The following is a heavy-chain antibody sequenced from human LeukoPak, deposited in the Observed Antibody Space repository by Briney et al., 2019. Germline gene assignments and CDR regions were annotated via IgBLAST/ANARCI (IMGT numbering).Heavy chain of an antibody. CDR1: GGSITNYD. V-gene: IGHV4-59*01. J-gene: IGHJ4*02. Sequence: SETLSLTCTVSGGSITNYDWSWIRQPPGKGLEWIGYIYYSGSTNYNPSLKSRVTISVDTSKNQFSLRLSSVTAADTAVYYCARVTGYMIEDYFDYWGQGTLVTVSS. CDR3: ARVTGYMIEDYFDY. CDR2: IYYSGST. D-gene: IGHD3-22*01.